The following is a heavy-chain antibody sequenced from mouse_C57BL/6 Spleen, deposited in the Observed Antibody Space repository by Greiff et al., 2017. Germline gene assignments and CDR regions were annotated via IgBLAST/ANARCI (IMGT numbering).Heavy chain of an antibody. V-gene: IGHV3-6*01. CDR2: ISYDGSN. J-gene: IGHJ2*01. CDR3: ARGIYDGPLDY. CDR1: GYSITSGYY. Sequence: ESGPGLVKPSQSLSLTCSVTGYSITSGYYWNWIRQFPGNKLEWMGYISYDGSNNYNPSLKNRISITRDTSKNQFFLKLNSVTTEDTATYYCARGIYDGPLDYWGQGTTLTVSS. D-gene: IGHD2-3*01.